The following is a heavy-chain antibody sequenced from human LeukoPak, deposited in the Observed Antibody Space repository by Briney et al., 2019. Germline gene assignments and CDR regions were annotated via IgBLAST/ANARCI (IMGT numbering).Heavy chain of an antibody. D-gene: IGHD3-10*01. CDR2: ISSSSSYI. CDR1: GFTFSDYY. J-gene: IGHJ6*02. V-gene: IGHV3-11*06. Sequence: GGSLRLSCAASGFTFSDYYMSWIRQAPGKGLEWVSSISSSSSYIYYADSVKGRFTISRDNAKNSLYLQMNSLRAEDTAVYYCARGMQSWDYYGMDVWGQGTTVTVSS. CDR3: ARGMQSWDYYGMDV.